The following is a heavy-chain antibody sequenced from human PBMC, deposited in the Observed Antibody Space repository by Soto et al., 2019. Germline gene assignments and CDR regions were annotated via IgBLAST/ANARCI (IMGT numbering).Heavy chain of an antibody. Sequence: QVQLVQSGAEVKKPGSSVKVSCKASGTFNTYNINWVRQAPGQGLEWMGGILPIFGTTNYAQRFQGRVTITADDSTSTAYMELSSLRSEDTAVYYCARDETGDSYYYYYGMDVWGQGTTVTVTS. D-gene: IGHD7-27*01. J-gene: IGHJ6*02. V-gene: IGHV1-69*01. CDR1: GTFNTYN. CDR2: ILPIFGTT. CDR3: ARDETGDSYYYYYGMDV.